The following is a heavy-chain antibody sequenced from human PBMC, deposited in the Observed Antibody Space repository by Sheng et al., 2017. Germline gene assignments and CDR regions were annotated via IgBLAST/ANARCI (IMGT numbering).Heavy chain of an antibody. CDR1: GFTFSSYA. V-gene: IGHV3-23*01. Sequence: EVQLLESGGGLVQPGGSLRLSCAASGFTFSSYAMSWVRQAPGKGLEWVSAISGSGGSTYYADSVKGRFTISRDNSKNTLYLQMNSLRAEDTAVYYCAKDRGENGGVIAAPFSYWGQGTLVTVSS. CDR3: AKDRGENGGVIAAPFSY. D-gene: IGHD3-16*02. CDR2: ISGSGGST. J-gene: IGHJ4*02.